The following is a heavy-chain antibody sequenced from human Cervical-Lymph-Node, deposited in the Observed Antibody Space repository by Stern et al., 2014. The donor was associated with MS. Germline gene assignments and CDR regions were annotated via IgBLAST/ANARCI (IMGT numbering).Heavy chain of an antibody. V-gene: IGHV1-46*04. J-gene: IGHJ4*02. Sequence: DQLVESGAEVKKPGASVKVSCKATGYTFINFYMHWVRQAPGQGLEWMGIINPSDGSTSYAQTLQGRVTMTRDTSTNTFYMELGSLRSEDTAVYYCAREHTAMGFGFWGQGTLVTVSS. CDR3: AREHTAMGFGF. D-gene: IGHD5-18*01. CDR1: GYTFINFY. CDR2: INPSDGST.